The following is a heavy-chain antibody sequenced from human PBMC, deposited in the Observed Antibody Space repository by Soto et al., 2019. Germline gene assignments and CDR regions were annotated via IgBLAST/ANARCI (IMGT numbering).Heavy chain of an antibody. CDR2: IYYSGST. Sequence: QVQLQESGPGLVKPSETLSLTCTVSGGSVSSGSYYWSWIRQPPGKGLEWIGYIYYSGSTNYNPSRQSRITISVASAQNQFSLKLSSVAAADTAVYYCARATPYLVVIAEYYFDYWGQGTLVTVSS. D-gene: IGHD3-22*01. J-gene: IGHJ4*02. V-gene: IGHV4-61*01. CDR3: ARATPYLVVIAEYYFDY. CDR1: GGSVSSGSYY.